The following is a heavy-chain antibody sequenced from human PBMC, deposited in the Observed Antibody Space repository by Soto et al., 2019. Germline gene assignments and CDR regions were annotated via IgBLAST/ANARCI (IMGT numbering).Heavy chain of an antibody. CDR3: ARDGPWSVYYYGMDV. CDR2: IYYSGST. J-gene: IGHJ6*02. Sequence: SETLSLTCTVSGGSISSGGYYWSWIRQHPGKGLEWIGYIYYSGSTYYNPSLKSRVTISVDTSKNQFSLKLSSVTAADTAVYYCARDGPWSVYYYGMDVWGQGTTVTVS. CDR1: GGSISSGGYY. V-gene: IGHV4-31*03. D-gene: IGHD3-3*01.